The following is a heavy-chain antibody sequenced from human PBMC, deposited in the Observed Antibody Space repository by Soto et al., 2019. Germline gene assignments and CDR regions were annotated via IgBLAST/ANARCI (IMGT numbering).Heavy chain of an antibody. J-gene: IGHJ4*02. CDR3: ARGPSEGVTEYYFDY. CDR2: ISAYNGNT. CDR1: GYTFTSYG. D-gene: IGHD3-10*01. V-gene: IGHV1-18*04. Sequence: QVQLVQSGAEVKKPGASVKGSCKASGYTFTSYGISWGRQAPGQGLEWMGWISAYNGNTNYAQKLQGRLTMTTDTYTSKAYMELRSLRSDDTAVYYCARGPSEGVTEYYFDYWGQGTLVTVSS.